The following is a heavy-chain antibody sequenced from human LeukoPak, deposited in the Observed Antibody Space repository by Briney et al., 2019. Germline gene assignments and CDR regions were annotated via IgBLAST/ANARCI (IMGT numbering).Heavy chain of an antibody. J-gene: IGHJ4*02. D-gene: IGHD3-10*01. V-gene: IGHV3-21*01. Sequence: GGSLRLSCAASGFTFSSYSMNWVRQAPGKGLEWVSSISSSSSYIYYADSVKGRFTISRDNAKNSLYLQMNSRRAEDTAVYYCARDFGMVQGVISRELPYWGQGTLVTVSS. CDR2: ISSSSSYI. CDR1: GFTFSSYS. CDR3: ARDFGMVQGVISRELPY.